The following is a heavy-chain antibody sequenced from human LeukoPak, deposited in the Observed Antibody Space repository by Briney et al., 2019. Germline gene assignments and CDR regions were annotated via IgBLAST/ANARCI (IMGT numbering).Heavy chain of an antibody. V-gene: IGHV1-18*01. D-gene: IGHD3-10*01. J-gene: IGHJ6*03. CDR1: GYTFTSYG. CDR2: ISAYNGNT. Sequence: GASVKVSCKASGYTFTSYGISWVRQAPGQGLEWMGWISAYNGNTNYAQKLQGRVTMTTDTSTSTAYMELRSLRSDDTAVYYCARDRIWFATNYYMDVWGKGTMVTVSS. CDR3: ARDRIWFATNYYMDV.